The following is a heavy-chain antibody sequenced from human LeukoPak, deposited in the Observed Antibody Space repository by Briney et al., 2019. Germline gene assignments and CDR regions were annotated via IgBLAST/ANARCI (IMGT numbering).Heavy chain of an antibody. CDR3: AKEKGAIRDYFYYMDV. Sequence: GGSLRLSCAASGFTFSSYAMHWVRQAPGKGLEWVAFIRYDGSAKYYADSVKGRFTISRDNSKNTLYLQMNSLRADDTAVYYCAKEKGAIRDYFYYMDVWGKGTTVTISS. V-gene: IGHV3-30*02. J-gene: IGHJ6*03. CDR1: GFTFSSYA. D-gene: IGHD4/OR15-4a*01. CDR2: IRYDGSAK.